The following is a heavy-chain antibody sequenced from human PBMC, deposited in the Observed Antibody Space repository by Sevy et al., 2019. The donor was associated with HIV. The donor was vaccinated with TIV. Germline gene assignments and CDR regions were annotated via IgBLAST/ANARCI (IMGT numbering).Heavy chain of an antibody. CDR1: GFTVNDKY. D-gene: IGHD6-19*01. J-gene: IGHJ4*02. Sequence: GGSLRLSCAISGFTVNDKYIIWVRQAPGKGPEGVSVIFSSGSTYYPDPAKGRFTISRDNSKNTVDLQMNSVRAEDTAVYYCVSLFLSYRSGWSYFDYWGQGTLVTVSS. CDR2: IFSSGST. V-gene: IGHV3-66*02. CDR3: VSLFLSYRSGWSYFDY.